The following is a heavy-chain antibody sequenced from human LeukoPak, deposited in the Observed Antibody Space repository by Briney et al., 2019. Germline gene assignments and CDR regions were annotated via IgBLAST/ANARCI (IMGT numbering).Heavy chain of an antibody. CDR2: INPSGGST. J-gene: IGHJ6*03. V-gene: IGHV1-46*01. CDR3: ARGGYYYYYMDV. CDR1: GYIFSDYY. D-gene: IGHD2-15*01. Sequence: ASVKVSCKASGYIFSDYYMHWVRQAPGQGLEWLGIINPSGGSTSYAQKFQGRVTMTRDTSTSTVYMELSSLRSEDTAVYYCARGGYYYYYMDVWGKGTTVTVSS.